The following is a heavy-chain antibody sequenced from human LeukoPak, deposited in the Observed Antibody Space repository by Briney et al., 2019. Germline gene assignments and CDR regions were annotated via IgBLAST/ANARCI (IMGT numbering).Heavy chain of an antibody. Sequence: GGSLRLSCAASGFTFSSYWMSWVRQAPGKGLEGVANIKQDGSEKYYVDSVKGRFTISRHNAKDSLYLQMNSLRAEDTAVYYCARVLGIRPLFDYWGQGTLVTVSS. J-gene: IGHJ4*02. CDR3: ARVLGIRPLFDY. CDR2: IKQDGSEK. CDR1: GFTFSSYW. V-gene: IGHV3-7*03. D-gene: IGHD3-16*01.